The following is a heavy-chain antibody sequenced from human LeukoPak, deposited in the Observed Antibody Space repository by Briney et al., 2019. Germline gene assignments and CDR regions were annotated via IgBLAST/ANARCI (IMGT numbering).Heavy chain of an antibody. CDR2: INHSGST. CDR3: ARGERRRQWLVSSWFDP. Sequence: KPSETLSLTCTVSGGSISSGDYYWSWIRQPPGKGLEWIGEINHSGSTNYNPSLKSRVTISVDTSKNQFSLKLSSVTAADTAVYYCARGERRRQWLVSSWFDPWGQGTLVTVSS. D-gene: IGHD6-19*01. J-gene: IGHJ5*02. V-gene: IGHV4-39*07. CDR1: GGSISSGDYY.